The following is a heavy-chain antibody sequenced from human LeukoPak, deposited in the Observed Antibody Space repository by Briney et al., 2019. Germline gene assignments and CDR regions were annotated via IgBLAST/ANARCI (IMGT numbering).Heavy chain of an antibody. J-gene: IGHJ4*02. Sequence: GGSLRLSCAASGFTFSSYSMNWVRQAPGKGLEWVSFISGSSSYIYYGDSVKGRFTISRDNAKNSLYLQMNSLRAEDTAVYHCAAGSGYYLRYFDYWGQGTLVTVSS. CDR1: GFTFSSYS. CDR2: ISGSSSYI. V-gene: IGHV3-21*01. D-gene: IGHD3-3*01. CDR3: AAGSGYYLRYFDY.